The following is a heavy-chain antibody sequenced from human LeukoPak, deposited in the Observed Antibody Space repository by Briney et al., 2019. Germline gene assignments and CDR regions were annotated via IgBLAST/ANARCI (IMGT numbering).Heavy chain of an antibody. Sequence: SETLSLTCTVSGGSISSYYWSWIRQPAGKGLEWIGRIYTSGSTNYNPSLKSRVTMSVDTSKNQFSLKLSSVTAADTAVYYCARGVLASYYYDSSGYSPFDYWGQGTLVTVSS. CDR1: GGSISSYY. D-gene: IGHD3-22*01. CDR3: ARGVLASYYYDSSGYSPFDY. V-gene: IGHV4-4*07. CDR2: IYTSGST. J-gene: IGHJ4*02.